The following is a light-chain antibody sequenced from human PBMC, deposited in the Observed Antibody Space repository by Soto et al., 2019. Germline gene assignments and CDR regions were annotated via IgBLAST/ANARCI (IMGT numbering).Light chain of an antibody. CDR3: QQRSNWPIT. CDR1: QSVSSY. Sequence: EIVLTQSPATLSLSPGERATLSFMASQSVSSYLAWYQQKPGQAPRLLIYDASNRATGIPARFSGSGSGTDFTLTISSLEPEDFAVYYCQQRSNWPITCGQGTRREIK. V-gene: IGKV3-11*01. CDR2: DAS. J-gene: IGKJ5*01.